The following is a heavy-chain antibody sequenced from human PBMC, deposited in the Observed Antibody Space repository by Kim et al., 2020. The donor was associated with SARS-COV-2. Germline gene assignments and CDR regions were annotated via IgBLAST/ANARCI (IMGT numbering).Heavy chain of an antibody. CDR1: GGSISSGDYY. D-gene: IGHD3-10*01. CDR3: ARAVQKDWFDP. J-gene: IGHJ5*02. CDR2: IYYSGST. Sequence: SETLSLTCTVSGGSISSGDYYWSWIRQPPGKGLEWIGYIYYSGSTYYNPSLKSRVTISVDTSKNQFSLKLSSVTAADTAVYYCARAVQKDWFDPWGQGTLVTVSS. V-gene: IGHV4-30-4*01.